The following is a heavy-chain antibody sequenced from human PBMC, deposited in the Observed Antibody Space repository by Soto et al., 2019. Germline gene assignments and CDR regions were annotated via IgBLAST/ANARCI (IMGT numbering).Heavy chain of an antibody. J-gene: IGHJ4*02. V-gene: IGHV3-33*01. D-gene: IGHD4-17*01. CDR1: GFTFSSYG. Sequence: GGSLRLSCAASGFTFSSYGMHWVRQAPGKGLEWVAVIWYDGSNKYYADSVKGRFTISRDNSKNTLYLQMNSLRAEDTAVYYCARMSMTTVTEDYFDYWGQGTLVTVSS. CDR2: IWYDGSNK. CDR3: ARMSMTTVTEDYFDY.